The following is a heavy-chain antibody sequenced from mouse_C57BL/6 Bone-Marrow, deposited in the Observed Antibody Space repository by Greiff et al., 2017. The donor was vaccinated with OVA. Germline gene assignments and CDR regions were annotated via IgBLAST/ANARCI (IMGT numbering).Heavy chain of an antibody. CDR2: IYPRSGNT. Sequence: QVQLQQSGAELARPGASVKLSCKASGYTFTSYGISWVKQRTGQGLEWIGEIYPRSGNTYYNEKFKGKATLTADKSSSTAYMELRSLTSEDSAVYFCDYYGLWFAYWGQGTLVTVSA. V-gene: IGHV1-81*01. J-gene: IGHJ3*01. CDR1: GYTFTSYG. CDR3: DYYGLWFAY. D-gene: IGHD1-2*01.